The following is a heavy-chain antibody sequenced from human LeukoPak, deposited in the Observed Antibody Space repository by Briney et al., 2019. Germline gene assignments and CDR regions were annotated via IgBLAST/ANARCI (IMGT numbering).Heavy chain of an antibody. J-gene: IGHJ6*02. CDR1: GFTFSSYA. V-gene: IGHV3-23*01. CDR3: AKDGSYDSSGYYYSVSYYYYYGMDV. CDR2: ISGSGGST. Sequence: GGSLRLSCAASGFTFSSYAMSWVRQAPGKGLEWVSAISGSGGSTYYADSVKGRFTISRDNSKNTLYLQMNSLRAEGTAVYYCAKDGSYDSSGYYYSVSYYYYYGMDVWGQGTTVTVSS. D-gene: IGHD3-22*01.